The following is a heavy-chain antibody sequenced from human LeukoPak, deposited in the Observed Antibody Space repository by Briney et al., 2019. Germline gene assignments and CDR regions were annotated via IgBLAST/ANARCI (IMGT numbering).Heavy chain of an antibody. D-gene: IGHD3-16*02. CDR3: ARAPNYDYVWGSYRLAY. CDR1: GYTFTSYY. Sequence: ASVKVSCKASGYTFTSYYMHWVRQAPGQGLEWMGIINPSGGSTSYAQKLQGRVTMTTDTSTSTAYMELRSLRSDDTAVYYCARAPNYDYVWGSYRLAYWGQGTLVTVSS. J-gene: IGHJ4*02. V-gene: IGHV1-46*01. CDR2: INPSGGST.